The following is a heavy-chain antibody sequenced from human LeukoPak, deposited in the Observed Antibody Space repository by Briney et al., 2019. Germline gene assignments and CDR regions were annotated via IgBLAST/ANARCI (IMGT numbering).Heavy chain of an antibody. V-gene: IGHV6-1*01. CDR1: GDSVSSNGAS. J-gene: IGHJ4*02. CDR2: TYYRSQQWHS. D-gene: IGHD3-3*01. CDR3: GRETDFGVVTN. Sequence: SQTLSLTCAISGDSVSSNGASWNWIGHSPSRGLEWLGRTYYRSQQWHSDYAPSVKGRITLNPDTSKNQFSLQLNSMTPEDTTVYYCGRETDFGVVTNWGQGTLVTVSS.